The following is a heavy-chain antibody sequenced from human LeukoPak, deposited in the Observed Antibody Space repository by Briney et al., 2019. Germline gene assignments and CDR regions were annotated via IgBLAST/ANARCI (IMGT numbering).Heavy chain of an antibody. CDR1: GFSFSNYW. D-gene: IGHD3-22*01. J-gene: IGHJ3*02. Sequence: PGGSLRLSCAASGFSFSNYWMHWVRHAPGKGLVWVSRINSDGTSTNYADSVKGRFTISRDNAKNTLSLQMNSLRGEDAAVYYCARAFYYYDTSGWGIWGQGTMVTVSS. CDR3: ARAFYYYDTSGWGI. V-gene: IGHV3-74*01. CDR2: INSDGTST.